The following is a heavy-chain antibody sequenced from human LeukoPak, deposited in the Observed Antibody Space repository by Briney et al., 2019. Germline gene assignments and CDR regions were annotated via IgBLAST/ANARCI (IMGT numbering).Heavy chain of an antibody. V-gene: IGHV4-30-4*01. Sequence: SETLSLTCTVSGGSISSGDYYWSWIRQPPGKGLEWIGYIYYSGSAYYNPSLKSRVTISVDTSKNQFSLKLSSVTAADTAVYYCARDGRFHLYGMDVWGQGTTVTVSS. CDR1: GGSISSGDYY. CDR2: IYYSGSA. J-gene: IGHJ6*02. D-gene: IGHD2-21*01. CDR3: ARDGRFHLYGMDV.